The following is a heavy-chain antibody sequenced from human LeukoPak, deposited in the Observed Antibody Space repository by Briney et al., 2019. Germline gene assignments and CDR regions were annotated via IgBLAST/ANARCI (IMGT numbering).Heavy chain of an antibody. J-gene: IGHJ4*02. CDR2: IYYSGST. CDR3: TKGTVANIFDY. D-gene: IGHD4-11*01. V-gene: IGHV4-59*01. CDR1: GGSISSYY. Sequence: SETLSLTCIVSGGSISSYYWSWIRQPPGKGLEWIGYIYYSGSTNYNPSLKSRVTISADTSQNQFSLNLSSVTAADTAVYYCTKGTVANIFDYWGQGTLVTVSS.